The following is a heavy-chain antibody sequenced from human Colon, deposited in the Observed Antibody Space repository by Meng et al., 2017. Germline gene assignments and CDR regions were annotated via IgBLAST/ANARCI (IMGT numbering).Heavy chain of an antibody. CDR1: GGSFSGYY. CDR2: INHSGST. Sequence: QGQVQQWGAGLLKPSETLFLTCAVYGGSFSGYYWSWIRQPPGKGLEWIGEINHSGSTNYNPSLKSRVTISVDTSKNQFSLKLSSVTAADTAVYYCARERLSSGWYGGRWFDPWGQGTLVTVSS. V-gene: IGHV4-34*01. CDR3: ARERLSSGWYGGRWFDP. J-gene: IGHJ5*02. D-gene: IGHD6-19*01.